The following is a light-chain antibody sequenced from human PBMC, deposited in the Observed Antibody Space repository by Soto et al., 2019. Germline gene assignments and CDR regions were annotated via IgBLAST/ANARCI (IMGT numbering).Light chain of an antibody. Sequence: DIQMTQSPSTLSASVGDSVTITCRASQSISSWLAWYQKKPGKAPKLLIYKASSLESGVPSRFSGSGSGTEFTLTISSLQPDDFATYYRQQYNSYSRTFGQGTKVEIK. V-gene: IGKV1-5*03. CDR3: QQYNSYSRT. CDR1: QSISSW. CDR2: KAS. J-gene: IGKJ1*01.